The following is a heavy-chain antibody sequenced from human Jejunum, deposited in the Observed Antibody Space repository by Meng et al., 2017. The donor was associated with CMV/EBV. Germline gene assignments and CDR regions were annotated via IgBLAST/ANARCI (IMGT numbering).Heavy chain of an antibody. CDR3: ARLVVVTSISGPRWFDP. D-gene: IGHD2-21*02. Sequence: QVQLVQSGDEVEKPGAKVKVAWKVCGYTFTSHYFRWLRQAPGQGLEWMWWISGYNGDTNYAQKFQCRVTMTTDTSTSTTYMELRSLKSDDTAVYFCARLVVVTSISGPRWFDPWGQGTLVTVSS. J-gene: IGHJ5*02. CDR2: ISGYNGDT. V-gene: IGHV1-18*04. CDR1: GYTFTSHY.